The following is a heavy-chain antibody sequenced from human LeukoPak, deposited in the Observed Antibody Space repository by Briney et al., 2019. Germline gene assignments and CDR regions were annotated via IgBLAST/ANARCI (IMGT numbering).Heavy chain of an antibody. D-gene: IGHD6-19*01. Sequence: PSETLSLTCTVSGGSISSSSYYWAWIRQPPGKGLGWIGSIYYTGSTYYNPSLKSRVTISVDTSKDQFSLKLTSVTAAETAVYYCARLGGAVTGTRYAMDVWGQGTTVTVSS. CDR3: ARLGGAVTGTRYAMDV. CDR2: IYYTGST. CDR1: GGSISSSSYY. V-gene: IGHV4-39*01. J-gene: IGHJ6*02.